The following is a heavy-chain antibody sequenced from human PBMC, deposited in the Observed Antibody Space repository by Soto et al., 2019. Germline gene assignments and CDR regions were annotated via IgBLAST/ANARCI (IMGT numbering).Heavy chain of an antibody. J-gene: IGHJ4*02. V-gene: IGHV1-69*13. D-gene: IGHD6-6*01. CDR3: ARGPYSSSSFDY. CDR1: GGTFSSYA. CDR2: IIPIFGTA. Sequence: SVKVSCKASGGTFSSYAISWVRQAPGQGLEWMGGIIPIFGTANYAQKFQGRVTITADESTSTAYMELSSLRSEDTAVYYCARGPYSSSSFDYWGQGTLDTVSS.